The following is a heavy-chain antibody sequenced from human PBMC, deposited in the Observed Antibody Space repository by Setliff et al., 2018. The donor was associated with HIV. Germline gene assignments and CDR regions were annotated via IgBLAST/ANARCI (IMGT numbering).Heavy chain of an antibody. CDR3: ARDRSNWNYGKNYMDV. CDR2: VSNGGDT. CDR1: GGSTNNYY. Sequence: PSETLSLTCAVSGGSTNNYYLTWIRQPPGKGLEWIGSVSNGGDTNYNPSLKSRVSLSLDTSKTQFSLKLSSVTAADTAVYYCARDRSNWNYGKNYMDVWGKGTTVTVSS. J-gene: IGHJ6*03. D-gene: IGHD1-7*01. V-gene: IGHV4-59*12.